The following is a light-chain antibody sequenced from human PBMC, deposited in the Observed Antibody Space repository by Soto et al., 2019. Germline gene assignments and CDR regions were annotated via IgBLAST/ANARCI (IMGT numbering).Light chain of an antibody. CDR1: SSDVGGYNY. Sequence: QSVLTQPASVSGSPGQSITIFCTGTSSDVGGYNYVSWYQQHPGKAPKLIIYEVSNRPSGVSNRFSGSKSGNTASLTISGLQADDEADYYCSSYRSCSPLLFGGGTKLTVL. V-gene: IGLV2-14*01. CDR3: SSYRSCSPLL. J-gene: IGLJ2*01. CDR2: EVS.